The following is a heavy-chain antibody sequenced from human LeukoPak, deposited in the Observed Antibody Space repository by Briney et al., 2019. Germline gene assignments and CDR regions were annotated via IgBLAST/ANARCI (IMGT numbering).Heavy chain of an antibody. D-gene: IGHD1-26*01. CDR1: GGSISSGDYY. V-gene: IGHV4-30-4*01. J-gene: IGHJ3*02. CDR2: IYYSGST. Sequence: PSETLSLTCTVSGGSISSGDYYWSWIRQPPGKGLEWIGYIYYSGSTYYNPSLKSRVTISVDTSKNQFSLKLSSVTAADTAVYYCARAGSQGAFDIWGQGTMVTVSS. CDR3: ARAGSQGAFDI.